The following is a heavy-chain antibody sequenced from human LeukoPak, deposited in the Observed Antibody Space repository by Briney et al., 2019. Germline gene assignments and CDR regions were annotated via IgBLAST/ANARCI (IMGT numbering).Heavy chain of an antibody. V-gene: IGHV4-34*01. Sequence: SETLSLTCAVYGGSFSGYYWSWLRQPPGKGLEWIGEINHSGSTNYNPSLKSRVTISVDTSKNQFSLKLSSVTAADTAVYYCARGIVEMATITGYYFDYWGQGTLVTVSS. CDR2: INHSGST. CDR3: ARGIVEMATITGYYFDY. J-gene: IGHJ4*02. CDR1: GGSFSGYY. D-gene: IGHD5-24*01.